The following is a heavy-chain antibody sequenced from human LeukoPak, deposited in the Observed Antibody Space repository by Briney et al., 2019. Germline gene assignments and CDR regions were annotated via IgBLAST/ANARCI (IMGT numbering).Heavy chain of an antibody. CDR2: INPNSGGT. Sequence: GASVKVSCKTSGYTFIDSYMHWVRQAPGQGLEWMGWINPNSGGTNYAQKFQGRVTMTRDTSISTAYMELSRLRSDDTAVYYCARTPSLSGYDSEYDYWGQGTLVTVSS. V-gene: IGHV1-2*02. CDR3: ARTPSLSGYDSEYDY. D-gene: IGHD5-12*01. J-gene: IGHJ4*02. CDR1: GYTFIDSY.